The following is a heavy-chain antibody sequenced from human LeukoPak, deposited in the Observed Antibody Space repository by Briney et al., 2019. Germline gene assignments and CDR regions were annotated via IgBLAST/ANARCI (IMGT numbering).Heavy chain of an antibody. CDR1: GFIFSDYG. V-gene: IGHV3-20*04. D-gene: IGHD5-24*01. CDR2: INWNGGRT. J-gene: IGHJ4*02. CDR3: ARGRDGPFDY. Sequence: VGSLRLSCAASGFIFSDYGMSWVPQAPGRGQEWVSGINWNGGRTAYADSVKGRFTISRDNARNSLYLQMNSLRAEDTALYYCARGRDGPFDYWGQETLVTVSS.